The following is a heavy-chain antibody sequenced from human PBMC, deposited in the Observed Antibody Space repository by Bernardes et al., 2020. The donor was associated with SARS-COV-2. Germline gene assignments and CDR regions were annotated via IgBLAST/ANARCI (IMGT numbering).Heavy chain of an antibody. Sequence: ASVKVSCKVSGYTLTELSMHWVRQAPGKGLEWMGGFDPEDGETIYAQKFQGRVTMTEDTSTDTAYMELSSLRSKDTAVYYCATGSPVAGTAGDWFDPWGQGTLVTVS. CDR1: GYTLTELS. CDR2: FDPEDGET. V-gene: IGHV1-24*01. CDR3: ATGSPVAGTAGDWFDP. D-gene: IGHD6-19*01. J-gene: IGHJ5*02.